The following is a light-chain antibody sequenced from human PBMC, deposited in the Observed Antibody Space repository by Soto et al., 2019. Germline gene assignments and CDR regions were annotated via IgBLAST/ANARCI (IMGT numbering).Light chain of an antibody. V-gene: IGKV3-20*01. CDR3: QQYGSSPT. Sequence: EIVLTQSPGTLSLSPGERATLSCRASQSVSSSYLAWYQQKPGQAPRLLIYGASSRAIGIPDRFSGSGSGTDFTLTIGRLEPEDFAVYYCQQYGSSPTFGQGT. CDR2: GAS. CDR1: QSVSSSY. J-gene: IGKJ1*01.